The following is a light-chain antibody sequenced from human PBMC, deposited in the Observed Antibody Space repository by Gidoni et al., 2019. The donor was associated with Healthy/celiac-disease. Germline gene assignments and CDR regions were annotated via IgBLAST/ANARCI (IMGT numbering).Light chain of an antibody. CDR3: LQHNSYPQLT. CDR1: QGIIND. J-gene: IGKJ4*01. CDR2: AAS. V-gene: IGKV1-17*01. Sequence: DIHMTQSTTSLSASVGARGTITCRASQGIINDLSWYQQKPRKDPKRLIYAASSLQSGVPSRFSGRGSGTEFTLTISSLQPEDFATYYCLQHNSYPQLTFXGXTKVEIK.